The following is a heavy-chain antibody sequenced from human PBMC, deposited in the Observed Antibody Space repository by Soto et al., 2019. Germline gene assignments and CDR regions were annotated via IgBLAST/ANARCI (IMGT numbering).Heavy chain of an antibody. CDR3: ARDQKATDSSSWRRYFQH. D-gene: IGHD6-13*01. V-gene: IGHV1-18*01. Sequence: AAVKDSCKASGYTFTSYGISWVRQAPGQGLEWMGWISAYNGNTNYAQKLQGRVTMTTDTSTSTAYMELRSLRSDDTAVYYCARDQKATDSSSWRRYFQHWGQGTLVTVSS. J-gene: IGHJ1*01. CDR2: ISAYNGNT. CDR1: GYTFTSYG.